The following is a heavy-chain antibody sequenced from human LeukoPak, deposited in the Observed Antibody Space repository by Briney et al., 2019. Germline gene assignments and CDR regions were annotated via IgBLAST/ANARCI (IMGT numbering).Heavy chain of an antibody. V-gene: IGHV3-30*18. CDR1: GFTFSSYG. D-gene: IGHD3-10*01. CDR3: AKDQRDGSGNDY. Sequence: GGSLRLSCAASGFTFSSYGMHWVRQAPGKGLEWVAVISYDGSNKYYADSVKGRFTISRDNSKNTLYLQMNSLRAEDTAVYYCAKDQRDGSGNDYWGQGTLVTISS. J-gene: IGHJ4*02. CDR2: ISYDGSNK.